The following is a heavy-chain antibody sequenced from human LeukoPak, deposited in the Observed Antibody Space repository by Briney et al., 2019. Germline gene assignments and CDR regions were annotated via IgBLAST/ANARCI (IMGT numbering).Heavy chain of an antibody. CDR2: ISYDGSNK. V-gene: IGHV3-30-3*01. CDR1: GFTFSSYA. J-gene: IGHJ3*02. D-gene: IGHD3-3*01. CDR3: ARDIQMVFGVVLTQGDAFDI. Sequence: QAGGSLRLSCAASGFTFSSYAMHWVRQAPGKGLEWVAVISYDGSNKYYADSVKGRFTISRDNSKNTLYLQMNSLRAEDTAVYYCARDIQMVFGVVLTQGDAFDIWGQGTMVTVSS.